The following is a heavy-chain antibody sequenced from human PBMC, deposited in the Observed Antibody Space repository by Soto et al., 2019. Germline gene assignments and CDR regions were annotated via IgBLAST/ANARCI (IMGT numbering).Heavy chain of an antibody. D-gene: IGHD1-26*01. CDR1: GFTFSSYA. V-gene: IGHV3-23*01. CDR2: ISGSGGST. J-gene: IGHJ3*02. Sequence: EVQLLESGGGLVQPGGSLRLSCAASGFTFSSYAMSWVRQAPGKGLEWVSAISGSGGSTYYAGSVKGRFTISRDNSKNTLYLQMNSLRAEDTAVYYCAKGRGGGSYSDDAFDIWGQGTMVTVSS. CDR3: AKGRGGGSYSDDAFDI.